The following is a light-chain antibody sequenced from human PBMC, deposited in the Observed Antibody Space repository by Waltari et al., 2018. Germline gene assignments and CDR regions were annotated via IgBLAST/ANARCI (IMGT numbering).Light chain of an antibody. CDR3: QQYNSYSYT. V-gene: IGKV1-5*03. J-gene: IGKJ2*01. Sequence: DIQMTHSPSTLSPFLGDRSPFTGRASQSIGSWLAWYQQKPGKAPKLLIYQASTLESGGPSRFSGSGSGTEFTLTISSLQPDDFATYYCQQYNSYSYTFGQGTKLEIK. CDR1: QSIGSW. CDR2: QAS.